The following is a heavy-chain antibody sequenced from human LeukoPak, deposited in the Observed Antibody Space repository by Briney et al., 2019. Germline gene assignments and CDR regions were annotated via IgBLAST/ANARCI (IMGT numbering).Heavy chain of an antibody. CDR3: ARSHDILTGSPPGY. Sequence: ASVKVSCKASGYTFTSYGISWVRQAPGQGLEWMGWISAYNGNTNYAQKLQGRVTMTTDTSTSTAYMELRSLRSDDTAVYYCARSHDILTGSPPGYWGQGTLVTVSS. CDR2: ISAYNGNT. D-gene: IGHD3-9*01. V-gene: IGHV1-18*01. CDR1: GYTFTSYG. J-gene: IGHJ4*02.